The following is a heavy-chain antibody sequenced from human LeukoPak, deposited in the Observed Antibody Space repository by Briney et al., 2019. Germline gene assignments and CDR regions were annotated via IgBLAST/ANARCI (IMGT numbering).Heavy chain of an antibody. CDR3: ARSPLKYCSGGSCYSRNYFDY. J-gene: IGHJ4*02. CDR1: GFTFSSYA. CDR2: ISYDGSNK. Sequence: GGSLRLSCAASGFTFSSYAMHWVRQAPGKGLEWVAVISYDGSNKYYADSVKGRFTISRDNSKNTLYLQMNSLRAEDTAVYYCARSPLKYCSGGSCYSRNYFDYWGQGTLVTVSS. D-gene: IGHD2-15*01. V-gene: IGHV3-30*04.